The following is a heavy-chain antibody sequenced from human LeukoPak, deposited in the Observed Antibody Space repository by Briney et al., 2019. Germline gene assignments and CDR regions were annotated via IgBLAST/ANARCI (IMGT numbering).Heavy chain of an antibody. CDR2: IYSGGST. D-gene: IGHD3-16*01. V-gene: IGHV3-53*01. CDR1: GFNVSNNY. J-gene: IGHJ4*02. CDR3: GSSPYVWGIDH. Sequence: GGSLRLSWAASGFNVSNNYMSWVRQAPGKGLEWVSIIYSGGSTYYADSVKGRFTISRDNSKNTLHLQMKSLRADDTAVYPCGSSPYVWGIDHWGQGTPVTVSS.